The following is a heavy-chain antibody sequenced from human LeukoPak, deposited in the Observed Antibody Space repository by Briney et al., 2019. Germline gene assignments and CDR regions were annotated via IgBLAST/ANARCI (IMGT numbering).Heavy chain of an antibody. CDR1: GYTFTDYY. V-gene: IGHV1-69-2*01. CDR2: VDPEDGET. CDR3: ATSKFGGVIVIPGY. D-gene: IGHD3-16*02. Sequence: ATVKISCKVSGYTFTDYYMHWVQQAPGKGLEWMGLVDPEDGETIYAEKFQGRVTITAGTSTDTAYMELSSLRSEDTAVYYCATSKFGGVIVIPGYWGQGTLVTVSS. J-gene: IGHJ4*02.